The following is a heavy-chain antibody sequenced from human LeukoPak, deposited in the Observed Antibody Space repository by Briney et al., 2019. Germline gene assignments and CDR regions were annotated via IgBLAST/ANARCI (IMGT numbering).Heavy chain of an antibody. CDR1: GLNFVSYD. J-gene: IGHJ1*01. V-gene: IGHV3-48*03. D-gene: IGHD6-13*01. Sequence: GGSLRLSCAAAGLNFVSYDVDRVRQSPGKGPEWVSYISASGISIKYADSVKGRFTISRDNAKNLVYLQMDSLRAEDTAVYYCGPPAAGLHRTITTEYFQHWGQGTPVIVSS. CDR3: GPPAAGLHRTITTEYFQH. CDR2: ISASGISI.